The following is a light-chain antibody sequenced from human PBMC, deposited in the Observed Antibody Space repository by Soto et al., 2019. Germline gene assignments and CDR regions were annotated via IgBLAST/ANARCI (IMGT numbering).Light chain of an antibody. CDR1: TGAVTSGHY. V-gene: IGLV7-46*01. Sequence: QAVVTQEPSLTVSHGETVTLTCGSSTGAVTSGHYPYWFQQKPGQAPRTLIYDTSNKHSWTPARFSGSLLGGKAALTLSGAQPEDEAEYYCLLSYSGARPYVFGTGTKLTVL. J-gene: IGLJ1*01. CDR3: LLSYSGARPYV. CDR2: DTS.